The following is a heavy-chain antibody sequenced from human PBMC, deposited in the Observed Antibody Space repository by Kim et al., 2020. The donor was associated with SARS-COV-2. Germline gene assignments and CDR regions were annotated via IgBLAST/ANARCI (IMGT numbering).Heavy chain of an antibody. J-gene: IGHJ4*02. V-gene: IGHV1-3*01. Sequence: YSRKFQDRVTITRDTSATTVYMELSSLRSEDTAVYYCARGIIGATGVFDYWGQGTLVTVSS. CDR3: ARGIIGATGVFDY. D-gene: IGHD6-13*01.